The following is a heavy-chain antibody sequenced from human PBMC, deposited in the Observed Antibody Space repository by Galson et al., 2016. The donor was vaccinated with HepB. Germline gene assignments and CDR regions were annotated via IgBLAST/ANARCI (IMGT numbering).Heavy chain of an antibody. CDR1: GYTFSTYG. CDR3: AKAIFDILSGSYFADY. J-gene: IGHJ4*02. D-gene: IGHD3-9*01. Sequence: SVKVSCKASGYTFSTYGIIWVRQAPGQGLEWMGWISPYTGDIKYAQKFQGRVTMTTDTSTSAAYLDLRSLRPDDTAVYYCAKAIFDILSGSYFADYWGQGTLVTVSS. CDR2: ISPYTGDI. V-gene: IGHV1-18*01.